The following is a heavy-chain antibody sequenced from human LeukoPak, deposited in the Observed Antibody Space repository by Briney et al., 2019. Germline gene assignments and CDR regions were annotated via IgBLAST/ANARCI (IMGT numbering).Heavy chain of an antibody. CDR2: IYYSGST. V-gene: IGHV4-59*01. D-gene: IGHD3-10*01. CDR3: ARDKAGSYSPFDY. Sequence: PSETLSLTCAVYGGSFSGYYWSWIRQPPGKGLEWIGYIYYSGSTNYNPSLKSRVTISVDTSKNQFSLKLSSVTAADTAVYYCARDKAGSYSPFDYWGQGTLVTVSS. J-gene: IGHJ4*02. CDR1: GGSFSGYY.